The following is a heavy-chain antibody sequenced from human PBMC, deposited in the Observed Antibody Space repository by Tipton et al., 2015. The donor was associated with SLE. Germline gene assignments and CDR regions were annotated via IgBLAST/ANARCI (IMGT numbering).Heavy chain of an antibody. CDR2: ISGSGGSL. Sequence: QLVQSGGGVVQPGRSLRLSCAASGFTFSSYAMSWVRQAPGKGLEWVSGISGSGGSLYYAGSVKGRFTISRDNSKNTLYLQMNSLRAEDTAGYYCAKDSFAFYYGSGITGGFDMWGQGTMVTVSS. J-gene: IGHJ3*02. V-gene: IGHV3-23*04. CDR3: AKDSFAFYYGSGITGGFDM. D-gene: IGHD3-10*01. CDR1: GFTFSSYA.